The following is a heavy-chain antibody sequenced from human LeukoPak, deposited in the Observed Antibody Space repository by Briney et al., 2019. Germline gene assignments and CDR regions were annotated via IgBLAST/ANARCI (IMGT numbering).Heavy chain of an antibody. CDR3: ARVDPDSSSTLEVFDY. V-gene: IGHV4-59*01. CDR2: IYYSGST. CDR1: GGSISSCY. D-gene: IGHD6-6*01. J-gene: IGHJ4*02. Sequence: SETLSLTCTVSGGSISSCYWSWIRQPPGKGLEWIGDIYYSGSTNYNPSLKSRVTISVDTSKNQFSLKLSSVTAADTAVYYCARVDPDSSSTLEVFDYWGQGTLVTVSS.